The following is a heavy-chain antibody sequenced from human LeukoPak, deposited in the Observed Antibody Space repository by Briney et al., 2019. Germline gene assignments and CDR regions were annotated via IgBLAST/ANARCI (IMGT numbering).Heavy chain of an antibody. CDR1: GGSISSYY. V-gene: IGHV4-59*01. CDR2: IYYSGST. CDR3: ARVAITGVLRWFDP. J-gene: IGHJ5*02. D-gene: IGHD1-20*01. Sequence: SETLSLTCTVSGGSISSYYWSWIRQPPGKGLEWIGYIYYSGSTNYNPSLKSRVTMSVGTSKNQFSLKLSSVTAADTAVYYCARVAITGVLRWFDPWGQGTLVTVSS.